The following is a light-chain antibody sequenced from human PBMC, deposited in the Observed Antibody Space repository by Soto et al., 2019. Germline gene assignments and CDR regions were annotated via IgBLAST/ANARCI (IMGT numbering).Light chain of an antibody. CDR2: GAA. V-gene: IGKV3-15*01. CDR3: QQYHNWPA. Sequence: EIVLTQSPATLSVSPGERATLSCRASQSVFSSLAWFQQKPGQAPRLLIYGAATRATGIPARFSGSGSGTEFSLTISRLQYEDFAVYYCQQYHNWPAFGQGTKVEIK. J-gene: IGKJ1*01. CDR1: QSVFSS.